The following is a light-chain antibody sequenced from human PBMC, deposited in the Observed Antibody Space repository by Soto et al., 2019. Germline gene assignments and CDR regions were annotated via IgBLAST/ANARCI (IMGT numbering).Light chain of an antibody. J-gene: IGKJ5*01. CDR1: KSVLSNNKNY. CDR3: QQRSNWPIT. Sequence: DFVMTQSRDYLAVSLGERATFICRSSKSVLSNNKNYLAWFQQKPGQPPKTILYWASTRRSVVPDRFSGSGSGTDITLTISSLEPEDFAVYYCQQRSNWPITFGQGTRLEI. V-gene: IGKV4-1*01. CDR2: WAS.